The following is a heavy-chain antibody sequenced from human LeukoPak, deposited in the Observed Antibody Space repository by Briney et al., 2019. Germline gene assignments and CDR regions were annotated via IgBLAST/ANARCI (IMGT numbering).Heavy chain of an antibody. CDR1: GYTFTSYG. V-gene: IGHV1-18*01. D-gene: IGHD6-6*01. J-gene: IGHJ3*02. CDR2: ISAYNGNT. Sequence: ASVKVSCKASGYTFTSYGISWVRQAPGQGLEWMGWISAYNGNTNYAQKLQGRVTMTTDTSTSTAYMELRSLRSDDTAVYYCARVRRISIEARGAFDIWGQGTMVTVSS. CDR3: ARVRRISIEARGAFDI.